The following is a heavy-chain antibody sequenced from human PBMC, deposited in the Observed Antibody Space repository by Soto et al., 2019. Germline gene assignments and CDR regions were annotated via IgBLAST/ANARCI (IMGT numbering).Heavy chain of an antibody. CDR3: ARDFDVNTALDYWYLDL. J-gene: IGHJ2*01. CDR1: GGSTTNYY. CDR2: IYGSGRT. D-gene: IGHD5-18*01. Sequence: QVQLQESGPGLVQPSETLSLTCTVSGGSTTNYYWSWLRQPAGKGLEYIGRIYGSGRTNYNPSLKNRVTMSVSLNQMSLRLTSVTAADTAVYYCARDFDVNTALDYWYLDLWGRGALVTVSS. V-gene: IGHV4-4*07.